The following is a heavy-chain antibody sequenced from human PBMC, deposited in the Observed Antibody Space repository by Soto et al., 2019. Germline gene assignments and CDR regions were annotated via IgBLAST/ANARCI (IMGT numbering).Heavy chain of an antibody. J-gene: IGHJ4*02. Sequence: SETLSLTCAVSGGSITSSNWWTWVRQPPGRGLEWIGYIYHSGSTNYNPSLKSRVTISVDTSKNQFSLKLSSVTAADTAVYFCARLGDYDFWSGPRPEYYFDYWGQGTLVTVSS. CDR3: ARLGDYDFWSGPRPEYYFDY. CDR2: IYHSGST. D-gene: IGHD3-3*01. CDR1: GGSITSSNW. V-gene: IGHV4-4*02.